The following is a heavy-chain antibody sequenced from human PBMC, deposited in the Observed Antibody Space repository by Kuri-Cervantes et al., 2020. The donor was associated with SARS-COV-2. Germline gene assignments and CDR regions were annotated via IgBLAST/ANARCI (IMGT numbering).Heavy chain of an antibody. CDR3: ARDCSSTSCYFGSAGDFDY. V-gene: IGHV3-30*03. CDR2: ISYDGADK. Sequence: GESLKISCAASGFTFSSYSMNWVRQAPGKGLQWVALISYDGADKNYADSVKGRFTISRDNAKNSLYLQMNSLRAEDTAVYYCARDCSSTSCYFGSAGDFDYWGQGTLVTVSS. J-gene: IGHJ4*02. CDR1: GFTFSSYS. D-gene: IGHD2-2*01.